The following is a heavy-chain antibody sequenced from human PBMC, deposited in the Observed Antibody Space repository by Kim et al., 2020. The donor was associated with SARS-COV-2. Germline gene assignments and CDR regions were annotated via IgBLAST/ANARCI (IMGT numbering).Heavy chain of an antibody. CDR2: MNPNSGNT. V-gene: IGHV1-8*01. CDR1: GYTFTNYN. D-gene: IGHD3-10*01. Sequence: ASVKVSCKASGYTFTNYNINWVRQATGQGLEWMGWMNPNSGNTGYAQKFQGRVTMTRNTSISTAYMELSSLRSEDTAVYYCATWDGSGSYYSFDYWGQGALVTVSS. CDR3: ATWDGSGSYYSFDY. J-gene: IGHJ4*02.